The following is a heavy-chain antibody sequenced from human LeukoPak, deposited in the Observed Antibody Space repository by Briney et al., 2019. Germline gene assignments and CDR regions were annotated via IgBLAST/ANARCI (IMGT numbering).Heavy chain of an antibody. Sequence: GASVKLSCTAAGSIVSRYGISWLRRAAGQGLEWGGGITAYNGSTDYAQTLQGRVTMTTDTSTTTAYLELRRLSSDDTAVYFCARVFFGVGATVPFDYWGQGTLVTVSS. CDR1: GSIVSRYG. J-gene: IGHJ4*02. V-gene: IGHV1-18*01. D-gene: IGHD3-3*01. CDR2: ITAYNGST. CDR3: ARVFFGVGATVPFDY.